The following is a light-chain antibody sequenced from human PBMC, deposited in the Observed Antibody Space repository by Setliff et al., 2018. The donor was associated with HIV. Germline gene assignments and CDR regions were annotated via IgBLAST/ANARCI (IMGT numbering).Light chain of an antibody. CDR1: QSISNW. V-gene: IGKV1-5*03. CDR3: QQYNSFSQT. CDR2: KAS. Sequence: DIQMTQSPSTLSASVGDRVTITCRASQSISNWLAWYQQKPGKAPKLLIYKASSLESGVPSRSSGSGSGTEFTLTISSLQPDDFATYYCQQYNSFSQTFGQGTKVDIK. J-gene: IGKJ1*01.